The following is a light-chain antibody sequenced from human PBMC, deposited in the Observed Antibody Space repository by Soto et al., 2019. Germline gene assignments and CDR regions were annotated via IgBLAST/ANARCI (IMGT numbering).Light chain of an antibody. CDR3: QQYNTYWT. CDR2: DAS. V-gene: IGKV1-5*01. J-gene: IGKJ1*01. CDR1: KTITNW. Sequence: QMTQSPSTLSASLGDRVTITCRASKTITNWLAWFQQKPGKAPKLLIYDASSLQSGVPSRFSGSGSGTEFTLTISSLQPDDFATYYCQQYNTYWTFGQGTKVEIK.